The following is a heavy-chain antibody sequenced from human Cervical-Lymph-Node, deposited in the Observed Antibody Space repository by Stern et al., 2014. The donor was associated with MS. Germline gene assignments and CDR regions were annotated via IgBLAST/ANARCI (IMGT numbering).Heavy chain of an antibody. Sequence: QVQLQESGPGLVKPSETLSLTCAVSGDSISSYTHYWAWIRQPPGKGLEWIGSVYYSGATYYNPSCKSRAPISVDPSKNHFSLGLNSVTAADTAVYYCAKHACTGAACPFDLWGQGTLVTVSS. J-gene: IGHJ4*02. V-gene: IGHV4-39*01. CDR1: GDSISSYTHY. D-gene: IGHD2-8*02. CDR2: VYYSGAT. CDR3: AKHACTGAACPFDL.